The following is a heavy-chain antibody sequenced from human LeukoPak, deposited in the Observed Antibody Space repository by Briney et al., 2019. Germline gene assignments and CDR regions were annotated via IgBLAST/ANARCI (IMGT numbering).Heavy chain of an antibody. J-gene: IGHJ4*02. CDR1: GGSISSYY. CDR3: ARHSHSTSPENFDY. V-gene: IGHV4-59*08. CDR2: IHYTGST. D-gene: IGHD6-6*01. Sequence: SETLSLTCTVSGGSISSYYWSWIRQPPGKGLEWIGYIHYTGSTNYNPSLKSRVTISLYTSENQFSLRLSSVTAADTAVYYCARHSHSTSPENFDYWGQGTLVTVSS.